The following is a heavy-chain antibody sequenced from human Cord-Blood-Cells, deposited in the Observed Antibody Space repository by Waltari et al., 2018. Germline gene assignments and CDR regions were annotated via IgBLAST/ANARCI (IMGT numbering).Heavy chain of an antibody. D-gene: IGHD7-27*01. Sequence: QVQLQQWGAGLLKPSETLSLTYAVYGGSFSGYYWSWIRQPPGKGLEWIGEINHSGSTNYNPSLKSRVTISVDTSKNQFSLKLSSVTAADTAVYYCARERLGTNYAFDIWGQGTMVTVSS. CDR3: ARERLGTNYAFDI. J-gene: IGHJ3*02. V-gene: IGHV4-34*01. CDR1: GGSFSGYY. CDR2: INHSGST.